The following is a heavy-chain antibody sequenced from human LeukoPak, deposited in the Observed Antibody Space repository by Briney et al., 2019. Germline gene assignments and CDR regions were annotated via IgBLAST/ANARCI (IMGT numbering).Heavy chain of an antibody. CDR1: GYTFTSYY. J-gene: IGHJ6*03. CDR2: ISPSGGST. V-gene: IGHV1-46*01. Sequence: GASVKVSCKASGYTFTSYYMHWVRQAPGQGPEWMGVISPSGGSTTYAQKLQGRVTMTTDSSTSTAYMELRSLRSDDTAVYHCARGPIIDIVVIPAAADYYHMDVWGKGTTVTVSS. D-gene: IGHD2-2*01. CDR3: ARGPIIDIVVIPAAADYYHMDV.